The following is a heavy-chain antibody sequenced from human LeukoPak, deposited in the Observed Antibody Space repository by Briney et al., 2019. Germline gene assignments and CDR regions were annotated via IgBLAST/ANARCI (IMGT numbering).Heavy chain of an antibody. Sequence: GGSLRLSCAASGFTFSSYSMNWVRQAPGKGLEWVSSISSSSSYIYYADSVKGRFTISRDNAKNSLYLQMNSLRAEDTAVYYCARWDSSGYYNQLYYYYGMDVWGQGTTVTVS. CDR2: ISSSSSYI. D-gene: IGHD3-22*01. CDR1: GFTFSSYS. V-gene: IGHV3-21*01. CDR3: ARWDSSGYYNQLYYYYGMDV. J-gene: IGHJ6*02.